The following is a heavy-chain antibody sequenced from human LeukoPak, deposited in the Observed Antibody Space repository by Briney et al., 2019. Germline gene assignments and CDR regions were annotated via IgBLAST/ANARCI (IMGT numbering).Heavy chain of an antibody. CDR1: GFAFSSYD. Sequence: GGSLRLSCAAPGFAFSSYDMNWVRQAPGKGLEWVSSISSRSSYIYYADSVKGRFTISRDNAKNSLYLQMNSLRAEDTGVYYCARGDSFDYWGQGTLVTVSS. J-gene: IGHJ4*02. CDR2: ISSRSSYI. V-gene: IGHV3-21*01. CDR3: ARGDSFDY. D-gene: IGHD3/OR15-3a*01.